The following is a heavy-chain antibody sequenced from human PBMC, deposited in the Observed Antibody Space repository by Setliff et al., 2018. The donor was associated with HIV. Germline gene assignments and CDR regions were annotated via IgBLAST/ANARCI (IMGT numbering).Heavy chain of an antibody. J-gene: IGHJ3*02. CDR2: INPNSGGT. V-gene: IGHV1-2*06. D-gene: IGHD2-8*01. CDR3: ARGYCTNAVCSDAFDI. Sequence: ASVKVSCKASGYTFTGYYMHWVRQAPGQGLEWMGRINPNSGGTKYAQKSQGRVTMTRDTSISTAYMELRSLRSDDTAVYYCARGYCTNAVCSDAFDIWGQGTMVTVSS. CDR1: GYTFTGYY.